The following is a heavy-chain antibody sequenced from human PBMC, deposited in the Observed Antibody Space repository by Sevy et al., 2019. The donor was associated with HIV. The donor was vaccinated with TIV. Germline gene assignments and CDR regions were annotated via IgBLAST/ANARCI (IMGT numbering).Heavy chain of an antibody. V-gene: IGHV3-21*01. Sequence: GGSLRLSCAGSGFSFSSYDMNWVRQAPGKGLEWVSSISSSSSYISNADSVKGRFTISRDNAKNSLYLQMNSLRAEDTAVYYWAGDYYGSGTYYRIFGYWGQGTLVTVSS. CDR3: AGDYYGSGTYYRIFGY. J-gene: IGHJ4*02. CDR1: GFSFSSYD. D-gene: IGHD3-10*01. CDR2: ISSSSSYI.